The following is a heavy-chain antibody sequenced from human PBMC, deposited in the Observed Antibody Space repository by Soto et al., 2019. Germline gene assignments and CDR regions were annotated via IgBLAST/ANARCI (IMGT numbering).Heavy chain of an antibody. CDR2: ISYDGSNK. CDR1: GFTFSSYA. J-gene: IGHJ4*02. CDR3: AREGYGSGSYPQL. D-gene: IGHD3-10*01. Sequence: QVQLVESGGGVVQPGRSLRLSCAASGFTFSSYAMHWVRQAPGKGLEWVAVISYDGSNKYYADSVKGRFTISRDNSKNKLYLHMNSLRAEDTAVYYCAREGYGSGSYPQLWGQGPLVTVSS. V-gene: IGHV3-30-3*01.